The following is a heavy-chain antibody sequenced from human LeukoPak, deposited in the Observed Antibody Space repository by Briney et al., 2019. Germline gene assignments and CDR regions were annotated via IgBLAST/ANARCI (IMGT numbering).Heavy chain of an antibody. V-gene: IGHV3-23*01. CDR1: GFTFSSYA. Sequence: GGSLRLSCAASGFTFSSYAMSWVRQAPGKGLEWVSAISGSGGSTHYADSVKGRFTISRDNSKNTLYLQMNSLRAEDTAVYYCAKDGSVITMIVVVMAYYFDYWGQGTLVTVSS. D-gene: IGHD3-22*01. CDR2: ISGSGGST. CDR3: AKDGSVITMIVVVMAYYFDY. J-gene: IGHJ4*02.